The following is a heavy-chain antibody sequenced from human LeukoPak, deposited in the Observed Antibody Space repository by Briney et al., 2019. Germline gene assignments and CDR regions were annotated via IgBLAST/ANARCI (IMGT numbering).Heavy chain of an antibody. CDR1: EFTFSSYG. Sequence: GGSLRLSCAASEFTFSSYGVTWVRLAPGKGLEWVSSISSSSYIYYADSVKGRFTISRDNAKNSLYLQMNSLRAEDTAVYYCAKEGDVRWFDPWGQGTLVTVSS. J-gene: IGHJ5*02. CDR2: ISSSSYI. V-gene: IGHV3-21*01. CDR3: AKEGDVRWFDP. D-gene: IGHD3-16*01.